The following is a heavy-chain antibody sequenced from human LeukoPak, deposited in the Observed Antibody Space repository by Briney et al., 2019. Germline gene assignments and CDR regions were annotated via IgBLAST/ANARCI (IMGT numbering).Heavy chain of an antibody. J-gene: IGHJ4*02. CDR2: IYYSGST. D-gene: IGHD4-17*01. CDR1: GGSISSYY. Sequence: PSETLSLTCTVSGGSISSYYWSWIRQPPGKGLEWIGYIYYSGSTNYNPSLKSRVTISVVTSKNQFSLKLSSVTAADTAVYYCARQGTTVTTRFDYWGQGTLVTVSS. V-gene: IGHV4-59*08. CDR3: ARQGTTVTTRFDY.